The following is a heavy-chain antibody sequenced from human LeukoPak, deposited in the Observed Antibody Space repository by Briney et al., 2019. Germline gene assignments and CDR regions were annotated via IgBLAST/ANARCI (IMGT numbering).Heavy chain of an antibody. V-gene: IGHV3-23*01. D-gene: IGHD2-21*02. CDR2: ISGSGGST. Sequence: PGGSLRLSCAASGFTFSSYAMSWVRQAPGKGLEWVSAISGSGGSTYYADSVKGRFTISRDNSKNTLYLQMNSLRAEDTAVYYCAKTVPCGGDCYPYYFDYWGQGTLVTVSS. J-gene: IGHJ4*02. CDR3: AKTVPCGGDCYPYYFDY. CDR1: GFTFSSYA.